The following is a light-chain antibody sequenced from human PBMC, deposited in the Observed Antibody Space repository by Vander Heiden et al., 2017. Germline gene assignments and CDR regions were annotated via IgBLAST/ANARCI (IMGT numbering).Light chain of an antibody. Sequence: EIVLTQSPGTLSLSPGERATLSCRASQSVSSNYLAWYQQKPGQAPRLLIYGESSRATGIPDRFSGSGSGTDFTLTISRLEPEDFAVYYCQQYGSSPGTFGQGTKVEIK. V-gene: IGKV3-20*01. CDR3: QQYGSSPGT. J-gene: IGKJ1*01. CDR2: GES. CDR1: QSVSSNY.